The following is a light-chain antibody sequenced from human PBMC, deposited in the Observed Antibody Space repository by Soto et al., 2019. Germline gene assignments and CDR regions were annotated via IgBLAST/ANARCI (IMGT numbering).Light chain of an antibody. CDR3: CSYASSSTYV. V-gene: IGLV2-23*01. Sequence: QSALTQPASVSGSPGQSITISCTGTSSDVGNYNLVSWYQQHPGKAPKLMIYEGSKRPSGVSNRFSGSKSGNTASLTISGLQADDEADYYCCSYASSSTYVFGTGTKLTVL. CDR1: SSDVGNYNL. J-gene: IGLJ1*01. CDR2: EGS.